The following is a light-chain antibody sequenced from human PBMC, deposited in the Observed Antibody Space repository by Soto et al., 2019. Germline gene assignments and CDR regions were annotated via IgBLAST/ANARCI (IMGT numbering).Light chain of an antibody. CDR1: SPNIGSNT. CDR3: ASWDDSLNGV. V-gene: IGLV1-44*01. Sequence: QSVLTQPPSASGTPGPRVTISCSGNSPNIGSNTVNWYQQLPGTAPKLLIYSDNQRPSGVPDRFSGSKSGTSASLAISGLQSEDEADYYCASWDDSLNGVFGGGTKVTVL. CDR2: SDN. J-gene: IGLJ2*01.